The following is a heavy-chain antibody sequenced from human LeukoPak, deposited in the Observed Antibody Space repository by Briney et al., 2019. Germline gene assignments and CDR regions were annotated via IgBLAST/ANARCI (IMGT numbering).Heavy chain of an antibody. Sequence: SVKVSCKASGGTFSSYAISWVRQAPGQGLEWMGRIIPILGIANYAQKFQSRVTITADKSTSTAYMELSSLRSEDTAVYYCAIGDTAMENYYYYYYMDVWGKGTTVTVSS. CDR3: AIGDTAMENYYYYYYMDV. J-gene: IGHJ6*03. CDR2: IIPILGIA. D-gene: IGHD5-18*01. CDR1: GGTFSSYA. V-gene: IGHV1-69*04.